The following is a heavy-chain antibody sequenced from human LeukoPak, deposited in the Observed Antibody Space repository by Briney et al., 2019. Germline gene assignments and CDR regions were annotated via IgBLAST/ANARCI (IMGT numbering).Heavy chain of an antibody. CDR2: ISGSGGGT. J-gene: IGHJ4*02. Sequence: GGSLRLSCAASGFTFSSYVMSWVRQAPGKGLEWVSVISGSGGGTNYADSVKGRFTISRDNSKNTLYLQMNSLRAEDTAVYYCAKDSYYYDTSGGFDYWGQGTLVTVSS. D-gene: IGHD3-22*01. CDR1: GFTFSSYV. CDR3: AKDSYYYDTSGGFDY. V-gene: IGHV3-23*01.